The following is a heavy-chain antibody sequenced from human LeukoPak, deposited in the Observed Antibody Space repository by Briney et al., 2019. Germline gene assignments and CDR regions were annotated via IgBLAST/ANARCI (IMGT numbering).Heavy chain of an antibody. D-gene: IGHD3-22*01. Sequence: GESLKISCQGSGYSFTSYWIGWVRQMPGKGLEGMGIIYPGDSDTRYSPSFQGQVTISADKSISTAYLQWSSLKASDTAMYYCARLGSDYYDSPDIWGQGTMVTVSS. J-gene: IGHJ3*02. V-gene: IGHV5-51*01. CDR2: IYPGDSDT. CDR1: GYSFTSYW. CDR3: ARLGSDYYDSPDI.